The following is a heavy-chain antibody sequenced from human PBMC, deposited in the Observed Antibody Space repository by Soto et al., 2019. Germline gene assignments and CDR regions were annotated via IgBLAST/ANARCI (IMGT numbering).Heavy chain of an antibody. CDR3: ARSIVGATTPYY. Sequence: QVQLQESGPGLVKPSETLSLTCTVSGGSVSSGSYYWSWIRQPPGKGLEWIGYIYYSGSTNYNPSLKSRVTISVDTSKNQFSLKLSSVTAADTAVYYCARSIVGATTPYYWGQGTLVTVSS. CDR2: IYYSGST. D-gene: IGHD1-26*01. CDR1: GGSVSSGSYY. J-gene: IGHJ4*02. V-gene: IGHV4-61*01.